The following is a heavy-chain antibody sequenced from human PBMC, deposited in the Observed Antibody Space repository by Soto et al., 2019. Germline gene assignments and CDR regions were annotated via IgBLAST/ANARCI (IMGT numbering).Heavy chain of an antibody. J-gene: IGHJ4*02. CDR2: IGGSGGTT. Sequence: GGSLRLSCAASGFTFSSHAMSWVRQAPGKGLEWVSAIGGSGGTTYYADSVKGRSTVSRDNSKNTLYLEMNSLRADDTAVYYCAKIAEAVAGTVYGYWGQGTLVTVSS. CDR1: GFTFSSHA. CDR3: AKIAEAVAGTVYGY. D-gene: IGHD6-19*01. V-gene: IGHV3-23*01.